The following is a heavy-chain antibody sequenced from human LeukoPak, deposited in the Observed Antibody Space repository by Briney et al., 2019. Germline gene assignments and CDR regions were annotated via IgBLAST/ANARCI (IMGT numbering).Heavy chain of an antibody. D-gene: IGHD6-19*01. J-gene: IGHJ4*02. Sequence: PGGSLRLSCAASGFTFRTYSMSWVRQAPGKGLEWLSYIGSSGTVTHYADSVKGRFNISRDNANNSVILQMNSLRAEDTAVYYCVKDTGYSSGWYTSWGQGTLVTVSS. CDR1: GFTFRTYS. CDR2: IGSSGTVT. CDR3: VKDTGYSSGWYTS. V-gene: IGHV3-48*01.